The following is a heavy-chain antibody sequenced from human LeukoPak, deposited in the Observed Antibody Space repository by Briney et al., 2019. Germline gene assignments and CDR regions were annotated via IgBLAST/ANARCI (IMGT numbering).Heavy chain of an antibody. V-gene: IGHV3-66*01. CDR2: IYGGGGT. CDR3: ARGIWGSASY. CDR1: GFTVTSNQ. Sequence: PGGSLRLSCVASGFTVTSNQMSWVRQAPGKGLEWVSVIYGGGGTHYADSVKGRFGISSDNSKNTVYLQMNSLRAEDTAVYYCARGIWGSASYWGQGTLVTVSS. D-gene: IGHD7-27*01. J-gene: IGHJ4*02.